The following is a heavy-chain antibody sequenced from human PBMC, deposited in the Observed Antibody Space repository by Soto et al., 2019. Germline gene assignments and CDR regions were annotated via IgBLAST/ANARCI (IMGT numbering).Heavy chain of an antibody. V-gene: IGHV2-70*01. D-gene: IGHD3-10*01. J-gene: IGHJ6*02. CDR2: IDWDDDK. CDR3: ARIPEITMVRGVIYYYYGMDV. CDR1: GFSLSTSGMC. Sequence: SGPTLVNPTQTLTLTCTFSGFSLSTSGMCVSWIRQPPGKALEWLALIDWDDDKYYSTSLKTRLTISKDTSKNQVVLTMTNMDPVDTATYYCARIPEITMVRGVIYYYYGMDVWGQGTTVTVPS.